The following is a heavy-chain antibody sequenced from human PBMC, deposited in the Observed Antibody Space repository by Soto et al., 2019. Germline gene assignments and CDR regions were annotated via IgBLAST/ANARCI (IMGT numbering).Heavy chain of an antibody. J-gene: IGHJ5*02. Sequence: QITLKESGPTLVKSTQTLTLTCTFSGFSLTTSGVGVGWIRQPPGKALEWLALIYWDDDKRYSPSLKSRLTXTXXTSKTQVVLMMTNMDPVDTATYYCAPSLGEDWFDPWGQGTLVTVSS. CDR3: APSLGEDWFDP. V-gene: IGHV2-5*02. CDR2: IYWDDDK. D-gene: IGHD3-16*01. CDR1: GFSLTTSGVG.